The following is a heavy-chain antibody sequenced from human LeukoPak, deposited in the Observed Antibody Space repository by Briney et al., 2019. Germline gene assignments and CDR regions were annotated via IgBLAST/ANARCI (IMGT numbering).Heavy chain of an antibody. J-gene: IGHJ3*02. CDR3: ARDLRDGDYVFDI. D-gene: IGHD4-17*01. CDR2: IYCSCSN. CDR1: GGSISSSDYY. Sequence: SQTLSLTCTVAGGSISSSDYYWSWIRQPPGKGLEWIGCIYCSCSNYYNPSLKSRVNISVHTSKHQLSVKLNSVTAAGTAVYYCARDLRDGDYVFDIWGQGTMVTVSS. V-gene: IGHV4-30-4*08.